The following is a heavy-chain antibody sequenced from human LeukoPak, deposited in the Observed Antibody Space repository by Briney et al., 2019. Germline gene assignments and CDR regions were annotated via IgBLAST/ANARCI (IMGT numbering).Heavy chain of an antibody. V-gene: IGHV3-53*01. D-gene: IGHD5-18*01. CDR3: ARVPEGSGSYGSD. CDR1: GFTVSRNH. Sequence: GGSLRLSCAASGFTVSRNHMSWVRQAPGKGLEWVSVFYSGGSTYYAGSVKGRFTVSRDNSKNTLYLQMNSLRAEDTAVYYCARVPEGSGSYGSDWGQGTLVTVSS. J-gene: IGHJ4*02. CDR2: FYSGGST.